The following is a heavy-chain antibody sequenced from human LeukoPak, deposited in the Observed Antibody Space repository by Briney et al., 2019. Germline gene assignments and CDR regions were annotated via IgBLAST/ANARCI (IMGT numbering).Heavy chain of an antibody. CDR2: IYPGDSDT. CDR1: GYSFTSYW. D-gene: IGHD3-3*01. J-gene: IGHJ3*02. V-gene: IGHV5-51*01. CDR3: ATKGGLLYDFWRETPGGAFDI. Sequence: GESLKISCKGSGYSFTSYWIGWVRQMPGKGLEWMGIIYPGDSDTRYSPSFQGQVTISADKSISTAYLQWSSLKASDTAMYYCATKGGLLYDFWRETPGGAFDIWGQGTMVTVSS.